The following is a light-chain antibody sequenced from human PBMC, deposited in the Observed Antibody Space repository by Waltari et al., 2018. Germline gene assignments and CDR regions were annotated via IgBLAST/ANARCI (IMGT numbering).Light chain of an antibody. CDR2: AAS. V-gene: IGKV1-39*01. J-gene: IGKJ1*01. CDR1: QSISSY. Sequence: DIHMTQSPSSLSTSVGDRVTITCRASQSISSYLNWYQQKPGKAPKLLIYAASSLQSGVPSRFSGSGSGRDFTLIISSLQPEDFATYYCQQNYSHTRTFGQGTKVEIK. CDR3: QQNYSHTRT.